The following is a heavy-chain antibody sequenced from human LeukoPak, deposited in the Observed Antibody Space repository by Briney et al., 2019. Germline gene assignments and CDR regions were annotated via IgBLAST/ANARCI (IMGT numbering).Heavy chain of an antibody. CDR1: GFTFSSYE. J-gene: IGHJ4*02. V-gene: IGHV3-48*03. CDR3: ARDLSGGSRDYYFDY. CDR2: ISSSGSTI. Sequence: GGSLRLSCAASGFTFSSYEMSWVRQAPGKGLEWVSYISSSGSTIYYADSVKGRFTISRDNAKNSLYLQMNSLRAEDTAVYYCARDLSGGSRDYYFDYWGQGTLVTVSS. D-gene: IGHD3-16*01.